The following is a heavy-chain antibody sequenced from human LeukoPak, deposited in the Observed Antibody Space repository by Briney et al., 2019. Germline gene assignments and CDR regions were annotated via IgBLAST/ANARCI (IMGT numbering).Heavy chain of an antibody. J-gene: IGHJ4*02. CDR2: INTDTGTP. CDR1: GYTFTNYG. CDR3: AKAGIGYCSENTCSPDY. V-gene: IGHV7-4-1*02. D-gene: IGHD2-15*01. Sequence: WASVTVSCKASGYTFTNYGVTWVRQAPGQGLEWMGWINTDTGTPTYGQGFTGRFVFSLDTSVSTTYLQINSLKAEDTAVYYCAKAGIGYCSENTCSPDYWGQGTLVTVSS.